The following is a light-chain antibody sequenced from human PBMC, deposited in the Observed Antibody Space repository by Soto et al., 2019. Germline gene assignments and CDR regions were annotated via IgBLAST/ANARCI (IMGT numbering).Light chain of an antibody. CDR2: SAV. CDR3: QQYDNVPWT. V-gene: IGKV1-33*01. CDR1: QDINHY. J-gene: IGKJ1*01. Sequence: DIQMTQSPSSLSASVGDRVTITCQATQDINHYLNWYQQKPGKAPELLIFSAVNPEGGVTSRFSGSGSGTEYTLTITSVQPEDIATYFCQQYDNVPWTFGQGTRVEIK.